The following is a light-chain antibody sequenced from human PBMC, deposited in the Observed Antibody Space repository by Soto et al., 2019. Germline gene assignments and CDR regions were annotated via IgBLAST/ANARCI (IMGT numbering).Light chain of an antibody. Sequence: EIVLTQSPDTLSLSPGERATLSCRASQSVSGYLGWYQQKPGQAPRLLIYDASNRDYGVPARFRGSGSGTNFTLTIASLEPDDFAVYYCQQRSNWPYLTFGGGTRV. CDR3: QQRSNWPYLT. CDR2: DAS. J-gene: IGKJ4*01. CDR1: QSVSGY. V-gene: IGKV3-11*01.